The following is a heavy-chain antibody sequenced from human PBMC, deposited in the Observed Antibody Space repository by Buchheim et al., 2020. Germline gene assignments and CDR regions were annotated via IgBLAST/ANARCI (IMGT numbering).Heavy chain of an antibody. CDR1: GFTFSRYW. V-gene: IGHV3-74*01. Sequence: EVQLVESGGGLVQPGGSLRLSCAASGFTFSRYWMHWVRQAPGKGLVWVSRINGDGRSTTYADSVKGRFTISRDNAKNTVYLQMNSLRAEDMAVYYCAESSTVFGLGFWGQGTL. CDR3: AESSTVFGLGF. J-gene: IGHJ4*02. D-gene: IGHD6-13*01. CDR2: INGDGRST.